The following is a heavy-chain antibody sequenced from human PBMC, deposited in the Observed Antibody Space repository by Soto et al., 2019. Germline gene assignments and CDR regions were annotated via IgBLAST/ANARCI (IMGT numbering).Heavy chain of an antibody. CDR2: INPNSGGT. V-gene: IGHV1-2*02. CDR1: GYTFTGYY. CDR3: ARGGEDSSSSDDWFEP. J-gene: IGHJ5*01. Sequence: ASVKVSCKASGYTFTGYYMHWFRQAPGQGLEWMGWINPNSGGTNYAQKFQGRVTMTRDTSISTAYMQLSRLRSDDTAVYYCARGGEDSSSSDDWFEPSGQGSMLTVSS. D-gene: IGHD6-6*01.